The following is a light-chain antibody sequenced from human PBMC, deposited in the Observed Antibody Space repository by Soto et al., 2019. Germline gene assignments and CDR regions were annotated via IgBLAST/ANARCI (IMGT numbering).Light chain of an antibody. Sequence: ELVLTQSPATLSLSPGERATLSCRASQSLSSYLAGYQQKPGQAPRLLIYDASNRATDIPARFSGSGSGTDFTLTISSLEPEDFAVYYCQQRSNWPPFTFGQGTRLEIK. CDR3: QQRSNWPPFT. V-gene: IGKV3-11*01. J-gene: IGKJ5*01. CDR1: QSLSSY. CDR2: DAS.